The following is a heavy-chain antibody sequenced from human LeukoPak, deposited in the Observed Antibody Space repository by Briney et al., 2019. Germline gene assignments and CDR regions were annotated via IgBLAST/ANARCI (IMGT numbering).Heavy chain of an antibody. CDR3: AKEALPQSSGYHFDY. CDR2: ISYDGSNK. CDR1: GFTFSSYG. J-gene: IGHJ4*02. Sequence: GRSLRLSCAASGFTFSSYGMHWVRQAPGKGLEWVAVISYDGSNKYYADSVKGRFTISRDNSKNTLYLQMNSLRAEDTAVYYCAKEALPQSSGYHFDYWGQGTLVTVSS. D-gene: IGHD3-22*01. V-gene: IGHV3-30*18.